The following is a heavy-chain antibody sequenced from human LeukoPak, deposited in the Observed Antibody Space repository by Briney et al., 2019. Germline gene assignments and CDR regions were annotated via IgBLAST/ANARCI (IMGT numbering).Heavy chain of an antibody. Sequence: SETLSLTCAVYGGSFSGYYWSWIRQPPGKGLEWIGYIYYSGSTNYNPSLKSRVTISVDTSKNQFSLKLSSVTAADTAVYYCARGSAAANYYGMDVWGQGTTVTVSS. CDR2: IYYSGST. V-gene: IGHV4-59*01. CDR3: ARGSAAANYYGMDV. J-gene: IGHJ6*02. CDR1: GGSFSGYY. D-gene: IGHD6-13*01.